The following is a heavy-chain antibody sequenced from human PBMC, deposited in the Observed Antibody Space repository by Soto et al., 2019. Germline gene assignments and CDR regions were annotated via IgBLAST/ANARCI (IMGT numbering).Heavy chain of an antibody. CDR2: IYHSGST. CDR3: ARADCISTSCPLFDT. D-gene: IGHD2-2*01. V-gene: IGHV4-30-2*01. CDR1: GGYISSGGYS. Sequence: SETLSLTCAVSGGYISSGGYSWSCIRQPPGKGLEWIGYIYHSGSTYYNPSLKSRVTISVDRSKNQFSLKLSSVTAADTAAYYCARADCISTSCPLFDTWGQGTLVTVSS. J-gene: IGHJ5*02.